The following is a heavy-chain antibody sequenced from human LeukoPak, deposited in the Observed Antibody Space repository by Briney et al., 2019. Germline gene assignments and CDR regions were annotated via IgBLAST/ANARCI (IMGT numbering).Heavy chain of an antibody. D-gene: IGHD3-22*01. CDR1: GFTFSSYG. CDR2: ISYDGSKK. V-gene: IGHV3-30*18. J-gene: IGHJ4*02. Sequence: GGSLRLSCAASGFTFSSYGMHWVRQAPGKGLEWVAFISYDGSKKYYADFVKGRFTISRDNSKNTLYVQLNSLRPEGTAVYYCAKLGFDSSGSHSLVDYWGQGTPVTVSS. CDR3: AKLGFDSSGSHSLVDY.